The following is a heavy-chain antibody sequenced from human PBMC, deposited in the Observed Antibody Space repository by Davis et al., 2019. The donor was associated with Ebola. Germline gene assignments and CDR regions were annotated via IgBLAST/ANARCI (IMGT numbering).Heavy chain of an antibody. CDR3: ARAQFPTTSDH. J-gene: IGHJ4*02. Sequence: ASVQVSCKASGYTFTSYGISWVRQAPGHGLEWMGWINPHNGNTNYAQNVQGRVTMTTDTSTSTAYMEVGSLRSDDTAVYYCARAQFPTTSDHWGQGTLVTVSS. CDR2: INPHNGNT. D-gene: IGHD1-1*01. CDR1: GYTFTSYG. V-gene: IGHV1-18*04.